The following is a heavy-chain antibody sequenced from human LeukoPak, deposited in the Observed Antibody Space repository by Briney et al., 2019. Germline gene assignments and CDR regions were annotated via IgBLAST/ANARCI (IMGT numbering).Heavy chain of an antibody. CDR1: GGSISSSSYY. CDR2: IYYSGST. Sequence: PSETLSLTCTVSGGSISSSSYYWGWIRQPPGKGLEWIGSIYYSGSTYYNPSLKSRVTISVDTSKNQFSLKLSSVTAADTAVYYCARLELGMKGYYFDYWGQGTLVTVSS. V-gene: IGHV4-39*07. J-gene: IGHJ4*02. CDR3: ARLELGMKGYYFDY. D-gene: IGHD7-27*01.